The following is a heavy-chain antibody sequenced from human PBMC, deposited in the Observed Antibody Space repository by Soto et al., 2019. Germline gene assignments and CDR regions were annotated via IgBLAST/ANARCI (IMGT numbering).Heavy chain of an antibody. CDR3: SGDSTGSFPGRAY. V-gene: IGHV3-74*01. J-gene: IGHJ4*02. D-gene: IGHD2-15*01. Sequence: EVQLVESGGGLVQPGGSLRLSCAASGFTFSSHWMHWVRQSPGKGPVWVSRINSDGTSINYGDSVKGRFTISRDNAKNTGDLQMNSLRVENTAIYFCSGDSTGSFPGRAYWGQGTLVTGSP. CDR1: GFTFSSHW. CDR2: INSDGTSI.